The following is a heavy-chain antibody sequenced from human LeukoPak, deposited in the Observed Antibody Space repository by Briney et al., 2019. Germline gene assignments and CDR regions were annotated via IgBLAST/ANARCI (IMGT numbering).Heavy chain of an antibody. Sequence: SETLSLTCTVSGGSISSSSYYWSWIRQPPGKGLEWIGYIYYSGSTNYNPSLKSRVTISVDTSKNQFSLKLSSVTAADTAVYYCARGRKWELPVGVRFDYWGQGTLVTVSS. J-gene: IGHJ4*02. D-gene: IGHD1-26*01. CDR2: IYYSGST. CDR1: GGSISSSSYY. V-gene: IGHV4-61*01. CDR3: ARGRKWELPVGVRFDY.